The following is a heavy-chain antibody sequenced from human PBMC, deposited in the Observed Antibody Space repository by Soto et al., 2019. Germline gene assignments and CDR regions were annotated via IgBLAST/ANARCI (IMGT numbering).Heavy chain of an antibody. CDR1: GFTFSSYW. Sequence: GGSLRLSCAASGFTFSSYWMSWVRQAPGKGLEWVANIKQDGSEKYYVDSVKGRFTISRDNAKNSLYLQMNSLRAEDTAVYYCARDSLSRIFGVVIMRYYYMDVWGKGTTVTVSS. CDR3: ARDSLSRIFGVVIMRYYYMDV. V-gene: IGHV3-7*01. D-gene: IGHD3-3*01. CDR2: IKQDGSEK. J-gene: IGHJ6*03.